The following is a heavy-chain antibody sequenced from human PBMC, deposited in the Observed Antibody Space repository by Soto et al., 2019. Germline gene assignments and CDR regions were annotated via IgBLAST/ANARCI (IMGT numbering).Heavy chain of an antibody. V-gene: IGHV1-18*01. D-gene: IGHD5-18*01. Sequence: ASVKVSCKASGYTFTSYGISWVRQAPGQGLEWMGWISAYNGNTNDAQKLQGRITMTTDTSTITAYMELRSLRSDDTDVYYCARDVDTAMVTGGFCSPSPGYWGQGTLVTVSS. CDR3: ARDVDTAMVTGGFCSPSPGY. CDR1: GYTFTSYG. CDR2: ISAYNGNT. J-gene: IGHJ4*02.